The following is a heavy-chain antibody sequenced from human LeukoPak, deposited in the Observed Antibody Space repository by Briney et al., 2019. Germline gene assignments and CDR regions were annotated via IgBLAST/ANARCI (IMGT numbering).Heavy chain of an antibody. CDR2: ISAYNGNT. CDR3: ARDFSRDITVAGTCAFDI. J-gene: IGHJ3*02. D-gene: IGHD6-19*01. CDR1: GYTFTNYG. V-gene: IGHV1-18*01. Sequence: ASVKVSCKASGYTFTNYGISWVRQAPGQGLEWMGWISAYNGNTNYAQKLQGRVIMTTDTSTSTAYMELRSLRSDDTAVYYCARDFSRDITVAGTCAFDIWGQGTMVTVSS.